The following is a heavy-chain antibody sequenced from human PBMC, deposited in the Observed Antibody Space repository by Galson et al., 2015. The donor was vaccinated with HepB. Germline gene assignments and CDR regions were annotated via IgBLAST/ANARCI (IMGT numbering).Heavy chain of an antibody. J-gene: IGHJ4*02. CDR2: ISYDESNK. V-gene: IGHV3-30*19. CDR3: ARDPDGYNYYFDY. CDR1: GFTFSSYG. Sequence: SLRLSCAASGFTFSSYGMHWVRQAPGKGLEWVAIISYDESNKYYADSVKGRFTISRDNSQNTLFLQMNSLRAEDTAVYYCARDPDGYNYYFDYWGQGTLVTVSS. D-gene: IGHD5-24*01.